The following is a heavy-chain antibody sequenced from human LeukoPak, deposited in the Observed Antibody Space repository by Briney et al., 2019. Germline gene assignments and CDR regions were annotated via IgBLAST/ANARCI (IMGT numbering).Heavy chain of an antibody. D-gene: IGHD1-14*01. CDR3: ARDHGSAYYRAPRH. CDR1: GYIFTNYY. V-gene: IGHV1-46*01. J-gene: IGHJ4*02. CDR2: INPSGGST. Sequence: ASVKVSCKASGYIFTNYYMHWVRQAPGQGLEWMGTINPSGGSTTYAQKFQGRVTMTRDTSTSTVYMELSSMRSEDTAVYYCARDHGSAYYRAPRHWGQGTLVTVSS.